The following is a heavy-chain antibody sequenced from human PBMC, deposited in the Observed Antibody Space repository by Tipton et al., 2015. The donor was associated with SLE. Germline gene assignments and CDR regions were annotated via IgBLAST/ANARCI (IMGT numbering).Heavy chain of an antibody. CDR2: IYHSGST. V-gene: IGHV4-4*02. J-gene: IGHJ3*02. D-gene: IGHD6-13*01. CDR1: GGSISSSNW. Sequence: TLSLTCAVSGGSISSSNWWSWVRQPPGKGLEWIGEIYHSGSTNYNPSLKSRVTISVDTSKNQFSLKLSSVTAADTAVYYCARGGWQLVTYAFDIWGQGTMVTVSS. CDR3: ARGGWQLVTYAFDI.